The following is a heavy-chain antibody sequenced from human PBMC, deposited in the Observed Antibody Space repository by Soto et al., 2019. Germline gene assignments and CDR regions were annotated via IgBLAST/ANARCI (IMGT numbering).Heavy chain of an antibody. J-gene: IGHJ3*02. CDR2: MDPSDSQT. CDR3: ARQGIMNDAFDI. Sequence: PGESLKISCKGSGYSFAGYWITWVRQKPGKGLEWMGRMDPSDSQTYYSPSFRGHVTISVTKSITTVFLQWSSLRASDTAMYYCARQGIMNDAFDIWGQGTMVTVSS. V-gene: IGHV5-10-1*01. D-gene: IGHD3-16*01. CDR1: GYSFAGYW.